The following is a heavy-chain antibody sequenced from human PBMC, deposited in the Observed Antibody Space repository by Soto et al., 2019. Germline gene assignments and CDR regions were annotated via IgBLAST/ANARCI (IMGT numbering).Heavy chain of an antibody. CDR2: IFWDDDK. J-gene: IGHJ4*02. CDR3: ANRTIFGVVNYFDY. D-gene: IGHD3-3*01. V-gene: IGHV2-5*02. Sequence: QITLKESGPTLVKPTQTLTLTCTFSGFSLITSGVGVGWIRHPPGKALEWLALIFWDDDKRYSPSLKSRLTITKDTSKKQVVLTMTNMDTVDTATYYCANRTIFGVVNYFDYWGQGTLVTVSS. CDR1: GFSLITSGVG.